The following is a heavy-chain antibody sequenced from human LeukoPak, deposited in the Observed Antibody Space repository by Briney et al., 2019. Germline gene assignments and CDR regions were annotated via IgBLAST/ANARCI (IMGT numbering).Heavy chain of an antibody. V-gene: IGHV4-30-2*01. D-gene: IGHD1-1*01. Sequence: SETLSLTCAVSGGSITSGGYSWSWIRQPPGKGLEWIGCIYPGGSTYYNPSLKSRVTISIDRSKNQFSLELRSVTAADTAVYYCAGWKNAFDIWGQGTMVTVSS. CDR3: AGWKNAFDI. CDR2: IYPGGST. J-gene: IGHJ3*02. CDR1: GGSITSGGYS.